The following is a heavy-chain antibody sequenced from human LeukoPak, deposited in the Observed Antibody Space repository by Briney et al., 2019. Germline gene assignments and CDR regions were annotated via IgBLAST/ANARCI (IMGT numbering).Heavy chain of an antibody. V-gene: IGHV3-66*01. Sequence: QPGGSLRLSCAASGFTVSSNYMSWVRQAPGKGLEWVSAIYSGGSTYYADSVKGRFTISRDNSKNTLYLQMNSLRAEDTAVYYCARVYPSITMVGPHHPIDYWGQGTLVTVSS. CDR2: IYSGGST. CDR3: ARVYPSITMVGPHHPIDY. CDR1: GFTVSSNY. D-gene: IGHD3-10*01. J-gene: IGHJ4*02.